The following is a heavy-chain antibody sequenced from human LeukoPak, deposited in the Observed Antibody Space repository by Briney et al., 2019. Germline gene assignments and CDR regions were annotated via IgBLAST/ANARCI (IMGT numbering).Heavy chain of an antibody. Sequence: ASVKVSCKASGYTFSTYGINWVRQAPGQGLEWMGWISGYNGNTNYAQKFRGRVTMSTDTSTNTAYMDLKSLRSDDTAMYYCATGSITMIRGTIYYYYGLDVWGQGTTVTVSS. V-gene: IGHV1-18*01. CDR3: ATGSITMIRGTIYYYYGLDV. D-gene: IGHD3-10*01. J-gene: IGHJ6*02. CDR2: ISGYNGNT. CDR1: GYTFSTYG.